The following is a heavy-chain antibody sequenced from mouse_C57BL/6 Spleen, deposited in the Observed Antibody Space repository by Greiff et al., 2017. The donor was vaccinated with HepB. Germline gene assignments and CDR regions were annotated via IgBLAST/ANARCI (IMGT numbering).Heavy chain of an antibody. CDR1: GYTFTSYG. D-gene: IGHD2-5*01. J-gene: IGHJ4*01. Sequence: VQLVESGAELARPGASVKLSCKASGYTFTSYGISWVKQRTGQGLEWIGEIYPRSGNTYYNEKFKGKATLTADKSSSTAYMELRSLTSEDSAVYFCARRGVTPAMDYWGQGTSVTVSS. CDR3: ARRGVTPAMDY. CDR2: IYPRSGNT. V-gene: IGHV1-81*01.